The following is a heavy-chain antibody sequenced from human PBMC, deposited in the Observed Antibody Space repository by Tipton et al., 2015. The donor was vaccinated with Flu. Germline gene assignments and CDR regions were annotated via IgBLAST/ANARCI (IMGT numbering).Heavy chain of an antibody. D-gene: IGHD6-19*01. CDR3: ARLRGIQWLPPGYHYTALDV. V-gene: IGHV4-61*02. CDR1: GASFSSVIHQ. J-gene: IGHJ6*02. Sequence: TLSLTCTVSGASFSSVIHQWSWIRLPAGKGLEWIGRVTSSGSTDSNPSLKSRVTISLDTSKSQFSLRLTSVTAADTAVYYCARLRGIQWLPPGYHYTALDVWGQGTTVTVSS. CDR2: VTSSGST.